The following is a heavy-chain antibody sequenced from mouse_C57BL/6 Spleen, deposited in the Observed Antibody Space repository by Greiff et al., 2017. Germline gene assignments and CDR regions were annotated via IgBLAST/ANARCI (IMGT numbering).Heavy chain of an antibody. V-gene: IGHV3-6*01. J-gene: IGHJ1*03. Sequence: ESGPGLVKPSQSLSLTCSVTGYSITSGYYWNWIRQFPGNKLEWMGYISYDGSNNYNPSLKNRISITRDTSKNQFFLKLNSVTTEDTATYYCAREVRLLPYWYCDVWGTGTTVTVSS. D-gene: IGHD2-3*01. CDR3: AREVRLLPYWYCDV. CDR1: GYSITSGYY. CDR2: ISYDGSN.